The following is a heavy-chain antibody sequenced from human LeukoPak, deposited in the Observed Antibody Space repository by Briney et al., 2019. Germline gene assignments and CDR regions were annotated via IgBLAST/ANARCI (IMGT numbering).Heavy chain of an antibody. CDR1: GFTFSSYA. D-gene: IGHD2-2*01. Sequence: GGSLRLSCAASGFTFSSYAMSWVRQAPGKGLEWVSAISGSGGSTYCADSVKGRFTISRDNSKNTLYLQMNSLRAEDTAVYYCAKDYCSSTSCYPRGFDYWGQGTLVTVSS. V-gene: IGHV3-23*01. CDR2: ISGSGGST. CDR3: AKDYCSSTSCYPRGFDY. J-gene: IGHJ4*02.